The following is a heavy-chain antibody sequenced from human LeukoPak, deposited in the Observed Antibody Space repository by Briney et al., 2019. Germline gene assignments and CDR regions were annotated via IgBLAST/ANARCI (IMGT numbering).Heavy chain of an antibody. CDR2: ISGSSSYI. J-gene: IGHJ4*02. Sequence: GGSLRLSCAASGFTFTTYSMDWVRQAPGKGLEWVSSISGSSSYIYYADSVKGRFTISRDNAKNSLFLQMNSLRAEDTAVYYCASRPYDNNGYYYVWGQGTLVTVSS. V-gene: IGHV3-21*01. CDR3: ASRPYDNNGYYYV. D-gene: IGHD3-22*01. CDR1: GFTFTTYS.